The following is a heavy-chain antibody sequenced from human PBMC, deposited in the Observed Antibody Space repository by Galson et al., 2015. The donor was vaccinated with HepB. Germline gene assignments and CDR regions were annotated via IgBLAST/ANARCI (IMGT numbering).Heavy chain of an antibody. D-gene: IGHD3-22*01. CDR3: ARDSYYYDRTGYYFFFAY. CDR2: IYSDGST. V-gene: IGHV3-66*02. CDR1: GFSVSINY. Sequence: SLRLSRAASGFSVSINYMSWVRQAPGKGLEWVSVIYSDGSTYYADSVKGRFTIPRDNSKNTLFLQMNSLRPEDTAVYYCARDSYYYDRTGYYFFFAYWGQGALVTVSS. J-gene: IGHJ4*02.